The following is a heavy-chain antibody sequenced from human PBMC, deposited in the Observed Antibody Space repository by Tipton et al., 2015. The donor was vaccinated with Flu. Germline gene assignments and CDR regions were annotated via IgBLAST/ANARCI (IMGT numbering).Heavy chain of an antibody. J-gene: IGHJ3*02. Sequence: TLSLTCAVYGGSFSGYYWSWIRQPPGKGLEWIGEINHSGSTNYNPSLKSRVTISVDTSKNQFSLKLNSVTAADTAVYYCARPLNSGREYAFDIWGQGTKVTVSA. D-gene: IGHD1-26*01. CDR1: GGSFSGYY. V-gene: IGHV4-34*01. CDR2: INHSGST. CDR3: ARPLNSGREYAFDI.